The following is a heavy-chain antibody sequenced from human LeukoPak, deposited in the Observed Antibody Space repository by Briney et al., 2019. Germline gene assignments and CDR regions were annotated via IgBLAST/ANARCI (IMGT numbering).Heavy chain of an antibody. CDR1: GFTFSDYY. CDR2: ISSSGSTI. J-gene: IGHJ6*02. V-gene: IGHV3-11*01. CDR3: ARDIENYAYYYGMDV. Sequence: GGFLRLSCAASGFTFSDYYMSWIRQAPGKGLEWVSYISSSGSTIYYADSVKGRFTISRDNAKNSLYLQMNSLRAEDTAVYYCARDIENYAYYYGMDVWGQGTTVTVSS. D-gene: IGHD1-7*01.